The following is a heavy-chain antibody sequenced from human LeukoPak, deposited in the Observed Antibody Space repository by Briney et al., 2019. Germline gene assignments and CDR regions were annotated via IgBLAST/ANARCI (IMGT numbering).Heavy chain of an antibody. Sequence: SETLSLTCAVYGGSFSGYYWSWIRQPPGKGLEWIGEINHSGSTNYNPSLKSRVTVSVDTSKNQFSLKLSSVTAADTAVYYCARGRGFDYWGQGTLVTVSS. CDR2: INHSGST. V-gene: IGHV4-34*01. CDR3: ARGRGFDY. J-gene: IGHJ4*02. D-gene: IGHD5-12*01. CDR1: GGSFSGYY.